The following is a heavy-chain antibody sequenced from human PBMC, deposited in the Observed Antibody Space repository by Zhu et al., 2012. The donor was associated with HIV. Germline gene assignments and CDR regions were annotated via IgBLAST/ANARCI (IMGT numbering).Heavy chain of an antibody. J-gene: IGHJ4*02. CDR1: GYSISSGYY. V-gene: IGHV4-38-2*01. CDR2: IYHSGST. Sequence: QVQLQESGPGLVKPSETLSLTCAVSGYSISSGYYWGWIRQPPGKGLEWIGSIYHSGSTYYNPSLKSRVTISVDTSKNQFSLKLSSVTAADTAVYYCARSAEAWGREKISYGPRGTTWGQGTLVTVXS. D-gene: IGHD5-18*01. CDR3: ARSAEAWGREKISYGPRGTT.